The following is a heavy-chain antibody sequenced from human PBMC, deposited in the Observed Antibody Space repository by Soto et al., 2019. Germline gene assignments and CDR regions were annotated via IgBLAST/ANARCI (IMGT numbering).Heavy chain of an antibody. J-gene: IGHJ4*02. D-gene: IGHD3-22*01. Sequence: GASVKVSCKVSGYTLSELSMHWVRQAPGKGLEWMGGFDPEDGETIYAQKFQGRVTMTEDTSTDTAYMELSSLRSEDTAVYYCATLTYYYDTSGDYWGQGTLVTVSS. CDR3: ATLTYYYDTSGDY. V-gene: IGHV1-24*01. CDR1: GYTLSELS. CDR2: FDPEDGET.